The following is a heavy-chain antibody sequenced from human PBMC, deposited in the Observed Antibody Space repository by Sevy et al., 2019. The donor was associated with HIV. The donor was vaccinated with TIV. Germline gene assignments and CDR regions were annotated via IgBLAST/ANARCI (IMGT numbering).Heavy chain of an antibody. D-gene: IGHD3-10*01. CDR2: VSYDGSIK. CDR1: GFTFKTYA. Sequence: GGSLRLSCVVSGFTFKTYAVYWVRQAPGKGLEWVAVVSYDGSIKYNTDSVKGRFTISRDNSKNIVFLQMNSLRAEDTAVYYCARGTSGATVLSSLGYWGQGTLVTVSS. J-gene: IGHJ4*02. CDR3: ARGTSGATVLSSLGY. V-gene: IGHV3-30-3*01.